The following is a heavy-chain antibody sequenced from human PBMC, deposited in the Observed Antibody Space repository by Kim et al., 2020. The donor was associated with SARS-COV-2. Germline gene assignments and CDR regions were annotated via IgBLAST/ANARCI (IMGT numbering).Heavy chain of an antibody. D-gene: IGHD4-4*01. V-gene: IGHV1-3*01. Sequence: SVKVSCKASGYTFKSYPIHWLRQAPGQRLEWRGWVNAANDKTKYSQKFQGRVTITRDTSANTAYMVLSSLTSEATAVYYCARDMNPTVYDYWGQGTLVTVST. CDR2: VNAANDKT. CDR1: GYTFKSYP. J-gene: IGHJ4*02. CDR3: ARDMNPTVYDY.